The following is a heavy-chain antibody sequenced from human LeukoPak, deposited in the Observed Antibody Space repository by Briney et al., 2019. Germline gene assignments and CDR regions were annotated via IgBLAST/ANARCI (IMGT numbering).Heavy chain of an antibody. CDR2: MNPNSGNT. CDR3: ARADYDFWSGYYSYYMDV. J-gene: IGHJ6*03. V-gene: IGHV1-8*03. D-gene: IGHD3-3*01. CDR1: GYTFTSYD. Sequence: GASVKVSCKASGYTFTSYDINWVRQATGQGLEWMGWMNPNSGNTGYAQKFQGRVTITRNTSISTAYMELSSLRSEDTAVYYCARADYDFWSGYYSYYMDVWGKGTTVTVSS.